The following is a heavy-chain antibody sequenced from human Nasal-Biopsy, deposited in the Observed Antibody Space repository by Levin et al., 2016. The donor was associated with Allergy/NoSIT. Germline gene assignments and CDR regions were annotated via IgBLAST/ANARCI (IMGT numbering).Heavy chain of an antibody. Sequence: LSLTCAASGFAFYDFAMHWVRQAPGKGLEWVSFIGGDGGTTYYADSVKGRFTVSRDNSKNSLYLQMNNLRIEDTALYYCARVHYEVLTTYYYYVMGVWGQGTTVTVSS. CDR2: IGGDGGTT. D-gene: IGHD4-11*01. V-gene: IGHV3-43*02. CDR3: ARVHYEVLTTYYYYVMGV. J-gene: IGHJ6*02. CDR1: GFAFYDFA.